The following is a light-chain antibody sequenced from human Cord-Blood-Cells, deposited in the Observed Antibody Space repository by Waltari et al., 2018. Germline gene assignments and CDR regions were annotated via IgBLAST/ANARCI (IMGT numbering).Light chain of an antibody. V-gene: IGLV2-14*01. CDR2: EVS. Sequence: QSALTQPASVSGSPGQSITIPCTGTSSDVGGYNYVSWYQQPPGKAPKLMIYEVSNRPSGVSNRFSGSKSGNTASLTISGLQAEDEADYYCSSYTSSRVFGGGTKLTVL. J-gene: IGLJ2*01. CDR3: SSYTSSRV. CDR1: SSDVGGYNY.